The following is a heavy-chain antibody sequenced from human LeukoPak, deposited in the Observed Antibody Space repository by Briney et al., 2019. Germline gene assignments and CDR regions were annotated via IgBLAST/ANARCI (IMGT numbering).Heavy chain of an antibody. Sequence: GGSLRLSCAASGFTFSSYGTHWVRQAPGKGLEWVAVIWYDGRNKFYADSLKGRFTISRDNSKNTLYLQMNSLRAEDTAVYYCARVNRGDAFDIWGQGTLVTVSS. CDR1: GFTFSSYG. D-gene: IGHD3-16*02. V-gene: IGHV3-33*01. CDR3: ARVNRGDAFDI. J-gene: IGHJ3*02. CDR2: IWYDGRNK.